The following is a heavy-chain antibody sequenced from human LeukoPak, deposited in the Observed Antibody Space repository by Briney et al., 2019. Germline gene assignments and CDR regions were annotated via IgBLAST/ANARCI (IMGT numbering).Heavy chain of an antibody. CDR3: ARGAAAAVPFDY. CDR2: IYSGGST. V-gene: IGHV3-53*01. J-gene: IGHJ4*02. Sequence: GGSLRLSCAASGFTVSSNYMSWVRQAPGKGLEWVSVIYSGGSTYYADSVKGRFTISRDNSKNTLYLQMNSLRAEDTAVYYCARGAAAAVPFDYWGQGTLVTVSS. CDR1: GFTVSSNY. D-gene: IGHD6-13*01.